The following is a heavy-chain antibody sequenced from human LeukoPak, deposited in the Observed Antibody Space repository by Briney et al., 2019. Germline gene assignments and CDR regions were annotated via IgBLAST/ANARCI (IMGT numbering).Heavy chain of an antibody. CDR3: ARADDFWSGYPRFFDP. Sequence: SETLSLTCAVYGGSFSGYYWSWIRQPPGKGLEWIGEINHSGSTNYNPSLKSRVTISVDTSKNQFSLKLSSVTAADTAVYYCARADDFWSGYPRFFDPWGQGTLVTVSS. J-gene: IGHJ5*02. CDR1: GGSFSGYY. D-gene: IGHD3-3*01. V-gene: IGHV4-34*01. CDR2: INHSGST.